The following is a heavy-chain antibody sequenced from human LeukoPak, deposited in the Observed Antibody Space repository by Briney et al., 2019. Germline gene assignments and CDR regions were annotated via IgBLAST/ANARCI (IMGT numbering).Heavy chain of an antibody. V-gene: IGHV4-4*07. J-gene: IGHJ3*02. Sequence: SETLSLTCTVSGGSISSCYWSWIRQPAGKGLEGIGRIYTSGSTNYNPSLKSRVPMSADTDKNQFSLKLNFVTAADTAVYFCACEDYFDSSGYYGTIWGQGTMVTVSS. CDR1: GGSISSCY. CDR2: IYTSGST. D-gene: IGHD3-22*01. CDR3: ACEDYFDSSGYYGTI.